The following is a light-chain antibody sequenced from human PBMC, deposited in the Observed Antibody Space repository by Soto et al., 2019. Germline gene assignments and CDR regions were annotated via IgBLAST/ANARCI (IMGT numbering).Light chain of an antibody. J-gene: IGKJ5*01. CDR1: QSVSSY. Sequence: EIVLTQSPATLSLSPGERATLSCRASQSVSSYLAWYQQKPGQAPRLLIYDASNRATGIPARFSGSGPGTDFTLTISSLEPEDFAVNYCQQRSNLITFGQGTRLEIK. CDR3: QQRSNLIT. V-gene: IGKV3-11*01. CDR2: DAS.